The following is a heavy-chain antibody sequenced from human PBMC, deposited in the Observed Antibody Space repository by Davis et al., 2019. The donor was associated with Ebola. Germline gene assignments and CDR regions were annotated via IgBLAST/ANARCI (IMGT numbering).Heavy chain of an antibody. J-gene: IGHJ4*02. CDR1: GGTFNNNL. CDR3: AREEDDTDHAYAY. D-gene: IGHD2-2*01. Sequence: SVKVSCKASGGTFNNNLFTWVRQAPGQGLEWVGGIVPIFGSANYAQKFRGRVMITADRSTTTVYMQLNSLTSDDTAIYYCAREEDDTDHAYAYWGQGTLVTVSS. CDR2: IVPIFGSA. V-gene: IGHV1-69*06.